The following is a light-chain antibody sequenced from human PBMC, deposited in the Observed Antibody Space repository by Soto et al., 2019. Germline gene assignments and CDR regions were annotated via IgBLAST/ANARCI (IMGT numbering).Light chain of an antibody. J-gene: IGKJ4*01. V-gene: IGKV3-20*01. CDR3: QQSGSSPLT. CDR2: GAS. Sequence: IVLTQSPGTLSLSPGERAALSCRASQSVSSSYFAWYQQKPGQAPRLLIYGASSRATGIPDRFSGSGSGTDFTLTISRLEPEDFAVYYCQQSGSSPLTFGGGTKVDIK. CDR1: QSVSSSY.